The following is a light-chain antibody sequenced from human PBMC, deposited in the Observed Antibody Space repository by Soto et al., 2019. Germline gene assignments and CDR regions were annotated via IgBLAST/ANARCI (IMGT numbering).Light chain of an antibody. J-gene: IGKJ1*01. V-gene: IGKV2-24*01. CDR3: MQSTQFPWT. Sequence: DIVMTQTPLSSPVTLGQPASISCRSGQSLLHSDGYTYLSWVQHRPGQPPRLLIYKASNRFSGVPDRFSGSGAGTDFTLKISRVEPEDVGVYYCMQSTQFPWTFGQGTQVEIK. CDR1: QSLLHSDGYTY. CDR2: KAS.